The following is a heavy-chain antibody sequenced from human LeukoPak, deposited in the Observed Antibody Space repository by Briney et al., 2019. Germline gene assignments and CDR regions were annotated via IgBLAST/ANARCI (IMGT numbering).Heavy chain of an antibody. CDR3: ARGGYSGTEKPNDY. V-gene: IGHV1-2*02. CDR1: GYTFSVYY. J-gene: IGHJ4*02. D-gene: IGHD5-12*01. CDR2: INSNNGDT. Sequence: ASVNVSYRPSGYTFSVYYLHWVRHAPGQGLEWMGWINSNNGDTYSAQKFQGSDIMTRDTSITTAYMELRRLRSDDTAVYYCARGGYSGTEKPNDYWGPGTLVTVSS.